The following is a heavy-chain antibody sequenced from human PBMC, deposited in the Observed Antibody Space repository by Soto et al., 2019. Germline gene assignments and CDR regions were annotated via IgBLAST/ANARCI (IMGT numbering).Heavy chain of an antibody. D-gene: IGHD6-19*01. CDR1: GYTFTGYY. J-gene: IGHJ1*01. V-gene: IGHV1-46*01. CDR2: IYPGGVNI. CDR3: AKGVPGIAVAGTGYFQH. Sequence: GASVKVSCKASGYTFTGYYMHWVRQAPGQGLEWMGTIYPGGVNIGYAQKFKGRVTMTKDTSTSTVYMELNSLTSEDTAVYYCAKGVPGIAVAGTGYFQHWGQGTLVTVSS.